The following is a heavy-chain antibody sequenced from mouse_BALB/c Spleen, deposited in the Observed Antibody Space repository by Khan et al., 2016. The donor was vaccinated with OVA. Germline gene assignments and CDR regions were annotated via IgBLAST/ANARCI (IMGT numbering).Heavy chain of an antibody. V-gene: IGHV1-77*01. J-gene: IGHJ4*01. CDR1: GYTFTDYD. Sequence: QVQLKQSGPELVKPGASVKMSCKASGYTFTDYDIRWVKQRTGQGLEWIGEIYPGSGSTFYNEKFKGKATLTADKSSNTAYMQLSSLTSEDSAVYFCAKIFYCSSYAMDYWGQGTAVTVSS. CDR3: AKIFYCSSYAMDY. CDR2: IYPGSGST. D-gene: IGHD1-3*01.